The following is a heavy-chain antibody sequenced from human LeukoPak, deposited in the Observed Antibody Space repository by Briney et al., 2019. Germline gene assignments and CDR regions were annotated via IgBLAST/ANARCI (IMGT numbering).Heavy chain of an antibody. J-gene: IGHJ5*02. D-gene: IGHD6-19*01. V-gene: IGHV4-59*01. CDR3: ARDNQKVVQWLDTYNWFDP. CDR1: GGSISSYY. CDR2: IYYSGST. Sequence: SETLSLTCTVSGGSISSYYWSWIRQPPGKGLEWIGYIYYSGSTNYNPSLKSRVTISVDTSKNQFSLKLSSVTAADTAVYYCARDNQKVVQWLDTYNWFDPWGQGTLVTVSS.